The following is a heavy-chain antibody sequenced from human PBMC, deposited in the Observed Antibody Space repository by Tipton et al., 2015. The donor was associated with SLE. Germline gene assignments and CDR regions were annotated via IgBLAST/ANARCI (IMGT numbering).Heavy chain of an antibody. CDR2: IYTSGST. CDR1: GGSISSYY. V-gene: IGHV4-4*07. D-gene: IGHD1-26*01. Sequence: LRLSCPVSGGSISSYYWSWIRQPAGKGLEWIGRIYTSGSTNYNPSLKSRVTMAVDTSKNQFSLKLSSVTAADTAVYYCARDLPGPYSGSYYGAFDIWGQGTMVTGSS. CDR3: ARDLPGPYSGSYYGAFDI. J-gene: IGHJ3*02.